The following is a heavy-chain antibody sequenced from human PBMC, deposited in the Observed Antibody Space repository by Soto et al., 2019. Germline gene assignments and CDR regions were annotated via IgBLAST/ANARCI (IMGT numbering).Heavy chain of an antibody. V-gene: IGHV1-2*04. CDR2: INPNSGGT. CDR1: GYSFTGYY. CDR3: ATSGFYNGSGPLYYSYGMDV. Sequence: ASVKVSCKASGYSFTGYYIHWVRQAPGQGLEWMGWINPNSGGTNYAQKVQEWVTMTRDTSISTAYMELRSLRSDDTAVYYCATSGFYNGSGPLYYSYGMDVWGQGTTVTVSS. J-gene: IGHJ6*02. D-gene: IGHD3-10*01.